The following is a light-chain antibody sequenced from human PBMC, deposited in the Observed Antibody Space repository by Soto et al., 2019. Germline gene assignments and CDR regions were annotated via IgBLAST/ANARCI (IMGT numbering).Light chain of an antibody. CDR3: QSYDSSLSGAV. CDR1: SSNIGAGYD. V-gene: IGLV1-40*01. J-gene: IGLJ2*01. Sequence: QSVLTQPPSVSGAPGQRVTISCTGSSSNIGAGYDVHWYQQLPGTAPKLLIYGNSNRPSGVPDRFSGSKSGTSASLAITGLRAENGAVYYGQSYDSSLSGAVFGGGTRLTAL. CDR2: GNS.